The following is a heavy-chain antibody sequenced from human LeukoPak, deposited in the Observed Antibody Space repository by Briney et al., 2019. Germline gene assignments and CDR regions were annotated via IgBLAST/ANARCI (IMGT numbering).Heavy chain of an antibody. CDR3: ARVLGKIAVAGTVFDY. D-gene: IGHD6-19*01. J-gene: IGHJ4*02. CDR1: GYTFTFYA. CDR2: ISAYIGNT. Sequence: ASVKVSCKASGYTFTFYAISWVRQAPGQGIEWMGWISAYIGNTNYAQKLQGRVTMTTDTSTSTASMELRSLRSDDTAVYYCARVLGKIAVAGTVFDYWGQGTLVTVSS. V-gene: IGHV1-18*01.